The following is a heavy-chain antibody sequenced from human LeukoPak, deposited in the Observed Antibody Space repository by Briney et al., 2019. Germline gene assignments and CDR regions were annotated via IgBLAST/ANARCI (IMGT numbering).Heavy chain of an antibody. CDR3: VKNNGWFHLAQ. CDR2: IKTDGSET. J-gene: IGHJ4*02. D-gene: IGHD6-19*01. CDR1: GFNFRDHW. Sequence: GGSLRLSCAASGFNFRDHWMDWVRQAPGKGLEWVGHIKTDGSETYYLDSLRGRFSISRDNINNALYLQMNSLRVEDTAVYYCVKNNGWFHLAQWGQGTLVTVSS. V-gene: IGHV3-7*03.